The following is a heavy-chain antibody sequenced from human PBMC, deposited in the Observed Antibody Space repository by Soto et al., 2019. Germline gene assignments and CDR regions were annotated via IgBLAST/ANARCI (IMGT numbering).Heavy chain of an antibody. CDR2: INPNGGST. Sequence: GASVKVSCKAPADTFTSYYIHWVRQAPGHGLEWMGIINPNGGSTRFAQTFQGRITMTTDTSTSTAYMEISGLTFEDTAFYYCAVSLYGVVLHYYYRMDVWGPGTSVTVSS. V-gene: IGHV1-46*01. J-gene: IGHJ6*02. CDR3: AVSLYGVVLHYYYRMDV. CDR1: ADTFTSYY. D-gene: IGHD3-3*01.